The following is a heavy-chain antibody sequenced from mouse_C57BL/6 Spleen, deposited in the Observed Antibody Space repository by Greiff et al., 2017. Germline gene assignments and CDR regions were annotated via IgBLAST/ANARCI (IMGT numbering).Heavy chain of an antibody. CDR3: ARDGKPFYFDY. V-gene: IGHV1-50*01. CDR2: IDPSDSYT. Sequence: QVQLQQPGAELVKPGASVKLSCKASGYTFTSYWMQWVKQRPGQGLEWIGEIDPSDSYTNYNQKFKGQATLTVDTSSSTAYMQLSSLTSEDSAVYYCARDGKPFYFDYWGQGTTLTVSS. J-gene: IGHJ2*01. CDR1: GYTFTSYW. D-gene: IGHD2-1*01.